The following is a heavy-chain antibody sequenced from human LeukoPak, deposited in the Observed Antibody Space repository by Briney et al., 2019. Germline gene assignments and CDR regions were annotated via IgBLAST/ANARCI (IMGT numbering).Heavy chain of an antibody. J-gene: IGHJ4*02. Sequence: GGSLRLFCAASGFIFSSYAMSWVRQAPARGLEWVSSLRGDGETFYADSVKGRFTLSRDESRNTVYLQMNNLRVEDTAVYFCAKASWVSSDDAVLWGQGTLVTVSS. CDR2: LRGDGET. D-gene: IGHD3-16*01. CDR3: AKASWVSSDDAVL. V-gene: IGHV3-23*01. CDR1: GFIFSSYA.